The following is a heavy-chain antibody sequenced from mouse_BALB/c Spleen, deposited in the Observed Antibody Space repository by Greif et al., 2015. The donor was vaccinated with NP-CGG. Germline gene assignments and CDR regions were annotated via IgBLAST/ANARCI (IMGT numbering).Heavy chain of an antibody. CDR1: GYTFTSYT. D-gene: IGHD2-1*01. J-gene: IGHJ4*01. CDR3: AREGGNPYAMDC. Sequence: QVQLQQPGAELARPGASVKMSCKASGYTFTSYTMHWVKQRPGQGLEWIGYINPSSGYTNYNQKFKDKATLTADKSSSTAYMQLSSLTSEDSAVYYCAREGGNPYAMDCWGQGTSVTVSS. V-gene: IGHV1-4*01. CDR2: INPSSGYT.